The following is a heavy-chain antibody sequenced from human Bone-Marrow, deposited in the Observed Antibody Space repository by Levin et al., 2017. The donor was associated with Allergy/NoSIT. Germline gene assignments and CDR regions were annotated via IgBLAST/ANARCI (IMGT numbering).Heavy chain of an antibody. V-gene: IGHV4-4*02. CDR2: RHPSGGT. CDR3: ARARAGCSGGSCYLDP. D-gene: IGHD2-15*01. CDR1: GASISSNNW. J-gene: IGHJ5*02. Sequence: PSETLSLTCAVSGASISSNNWWNWVRQSPGKGLEWIGERHPSGGTNYNPSLKSRVTISVDKSKNQASLDLTSVTAADTALYYCARARAGCSGGSCYLDPWGQGILVTVSS.